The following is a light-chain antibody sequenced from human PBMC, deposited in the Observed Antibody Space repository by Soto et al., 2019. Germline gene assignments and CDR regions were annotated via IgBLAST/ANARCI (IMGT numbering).Light chain of an antibody. CDR2: EGS. J-gene: IGLJ3*02. CDR1: SSDVGSYNL. V-gene: IGLV2-23*01. CDR3: CSYAGSSTEV. Sequence: QSALTQPASVSGSPGQSITISCTGTSSDVGSYNLVSWYQQHPGKAPKLMIYEGSKRPSGVSNRFSGSKSGNTASLTISGLQAEDEADYYGCSYAGSSTEVFGGGTKLTVL.